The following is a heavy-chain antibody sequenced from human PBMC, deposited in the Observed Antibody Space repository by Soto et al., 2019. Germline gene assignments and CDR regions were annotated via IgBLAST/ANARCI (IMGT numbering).Heavy chain of an antibody. CDR3: ARDGSGWYSAYYYGMDV. CDR2: IKQDGSEK. V-gene: IGHV3-7*04. D-gene: IGHD6-19*01. J-gene: IGHJ6*02. Sequence: SLRLSCSASGFTFSSYLMSWVRQAPGKGLEWVANIKQDGSEKYYVDSVKGRFTISRDNAKNSLYLQMNSLRAEDTAVYYCARDGSGWYSAYYYGMDVWGQGTTVTVSS. CDR1: GFTFSSYL.